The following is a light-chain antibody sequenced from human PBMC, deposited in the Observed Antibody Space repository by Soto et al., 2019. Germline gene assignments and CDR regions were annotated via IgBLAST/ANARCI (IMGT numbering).Light chain of an antibody. Sequence: QSALTQPASVSGSPGQSITISCTGTSSDIGASNFVSWYQQHPGEVPKLILYDVNVRPSGVSNRFSGSKSGNTASLTISGLQAEDDADYYCTTWTTSTTMIFGGGTKLTVL. J-gene: IGLJ2*01. CDR3: TTWTTSTTMI. CDR1: SSDIGASNF. CDR2: DVN. V-gene: IGLV2-14*03.